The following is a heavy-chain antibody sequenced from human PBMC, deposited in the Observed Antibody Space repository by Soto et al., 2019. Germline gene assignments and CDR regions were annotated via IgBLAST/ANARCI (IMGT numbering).Heavy chain of an antibody. Sequence: EVQLVESGGGLVQPGGSLRLSCAASGFTFSSYWMNWVRQAPGKGLEWVANIKQDGSEKYYVDSVKGRFTISRDNAKNSLYLQMNSLRAEDTAVYYCARAYYDFWSGYYPLVYWGQGTLVTVSS. V-gene: IGHV3-7*01. CDR2: IKQDGSEK. CDR3: ARAYYDFWSGYYPLVY. J-gene: IGHJ4*02. CDR1: GFTFSSYW. D-gene: IGHD3-3*01.